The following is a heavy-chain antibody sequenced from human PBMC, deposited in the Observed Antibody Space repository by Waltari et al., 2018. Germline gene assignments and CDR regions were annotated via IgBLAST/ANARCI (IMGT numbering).Heavy chain of an antibody. V-gene: IGHV1-24*01. Sequence: QVQPVQSRAEVTQPGASVKVSCKVSGYNLTDLYIHWVRQSPGKGLEWMGGFDPEDGETIYAQKFQGRVTRTEDTSTDTAYMELSSLRSEDTAVYYCATDRGGDWDYWGQGTLVTVSS. CDR2: FDPEDGET. J-gene: IGHJ4*02. D-gene: IGHD2-21*01. CDR3: ATDRGGDWDY. CDR1: GYNLTDLY.